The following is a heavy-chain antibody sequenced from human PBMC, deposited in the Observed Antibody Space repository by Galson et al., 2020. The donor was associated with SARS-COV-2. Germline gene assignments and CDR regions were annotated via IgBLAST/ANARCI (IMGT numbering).Heavy chain of an antibody. Sequence: ASVKVSCKASGYTFTSYGISWVRQAPGQGLEWMGWISAYNGNTNYAQKLQGRVTMTTDTSTSTAYMELRSLRSDDTAMYYCARDPAGTLDPEAYDSSGYYTPGGFDYWGQGTLVTVSS. CDR2: ISAYNGNT. J-gene: IGHJ4*02. CDR1: GYTFTSYG. V-gene: IGHV1-18*01. CDR3: ARDPAGTLDPEAYDSSGYYTPGGFDY. D-gene: IGHD3-22*01.